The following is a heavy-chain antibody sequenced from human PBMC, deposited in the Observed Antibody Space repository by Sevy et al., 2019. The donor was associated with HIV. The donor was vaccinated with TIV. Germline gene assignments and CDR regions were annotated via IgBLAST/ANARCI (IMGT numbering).Heavy chain of an antibody. CDR1: GFTFSSYA. D-gene: IGHD3-22*01. Sequence: GGSLRLSCAASGFTFSSYAMSWVRQAPGKGLEWVSAISGSGGSTYYADSVKGRFTISRDNSKNTLYLQMNSPRAEDTAVYYCAKDLDYYDSSGYSAFDIWGQGTMVTVSS. J-gene: IGHJ3*02. CDR2: ISGSGGST. V-gene: IGHV3-23*01. CDR3: AKDLDYYDSSGYSAFDI.